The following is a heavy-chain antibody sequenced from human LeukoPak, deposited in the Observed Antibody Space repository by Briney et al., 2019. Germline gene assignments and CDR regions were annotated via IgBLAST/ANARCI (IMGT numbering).Heavy chain of an antibody. J-gene: IGHJ6*02. Sequence: GGSLRPSCAASGFTFSSYGMHWVRQAPGKGLEWVAVISYDGSNKYYADSVKGRFTISRDNSKNTLYLQMNSLRAEDTAVYYCAKSGRSNNSGMDVWGQGTTVTVSS. CDR3: AKSGRSNNSGMDV. CDR1: GFTFSSYG. D-gene: IGHD6-13*01. V-gene: IGHV3-30*18. CDR2: ISYDGSNK.